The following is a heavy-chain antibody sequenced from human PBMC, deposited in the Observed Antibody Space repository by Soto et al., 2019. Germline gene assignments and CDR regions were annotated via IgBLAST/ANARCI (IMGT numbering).Heavy chain of an antibody. Sequence: QVQLQESGPGLVKPSQTLSLTCTVSGGSISSGGYYWSWIRQHPGKGLEWIGYIYYSGSTYYNPSLKSRXTXSXGTSKNQFSLKLSSVTAADTAVYYCARVDGVVTHDYWGQGTLVTVSS. CDR1: GGSISSGGYY. CDR2: IYYSGST. D-gene: IGHD2-21*02. CDR3: ARVDGVVTHDY. J-gene: IGHJ4*02. V-gene: IGHV4-31*03.